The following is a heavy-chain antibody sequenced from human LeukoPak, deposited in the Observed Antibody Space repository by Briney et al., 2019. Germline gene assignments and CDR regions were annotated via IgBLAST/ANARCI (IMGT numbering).Heavy chain of an antibody. CDR1: GYTFSDYD. Sequence: GASVKVSCKASGYTFSDYDIHWVRQAPGQGLEWMGWIDPNSGATNYEQKFQGRVTMTRDTSISTAYMELSRLRSDDTAVYCCARATGAYWGQGTLVTVSS. J-gene: IGHJ4*02. CDR3: ARATGAY. V-gene: IGHV1-2*02. CDR2: IDPNSGAT.